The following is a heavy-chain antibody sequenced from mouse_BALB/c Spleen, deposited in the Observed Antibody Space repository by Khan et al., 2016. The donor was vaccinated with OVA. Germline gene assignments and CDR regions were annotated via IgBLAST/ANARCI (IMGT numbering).Heavy chain of an antibody. V-gene: IGHV5-6*01. D-gene: IGHD4-1*01. J-gene: IGHJ3*01. CDR1: GFTFSTYG. Sequence: EVELVESGGDLVKPGGSLRLSCAASGFTFSTYGMSWVRQFPDKRLEWVATINNDGYCTYYPDTVKGRFTISRNNAENTLYLQMSSLKSEDTAIYYCASHLTGSFAYWGQGTLVTVST. CDR3: ASHLTGSFAY. CDR2: INNDGYCT.